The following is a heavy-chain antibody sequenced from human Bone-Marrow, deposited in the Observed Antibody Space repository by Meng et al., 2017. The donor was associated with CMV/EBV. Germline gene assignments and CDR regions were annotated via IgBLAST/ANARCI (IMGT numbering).Heavy chain of an antibody. J-gene: IGHJ6*02. CDR2: INWNGGST. CDR1: GFTFDDYG. Sequence: GESLKISCAASGFTFDDYGMSWVRQAPGKGLEWVSGINWNGGSTGYADSVKGRFTISRDNAKNSLYLQMNSLRAEDTALYYCAKAYGSGSYYYYYYGMDVWGQGTTVTVSS. CDR3: AKAYGSGSYYYYYYGMDV. V-gene: IGHV3-20*04. D-gene: IGHD3-10*01.